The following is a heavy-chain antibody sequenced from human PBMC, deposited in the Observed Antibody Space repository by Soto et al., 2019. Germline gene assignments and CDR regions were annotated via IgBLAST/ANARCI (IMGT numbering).Heavy chain of an antibody. CDR1: GFTVSSNY. V-gene: IGHV3-53*01. D-gene: IGHD1-1*01. CDR2: IYSGGST. Sequence: GGSLRLSCAASGFTVSSNYMSWVRQAPGKGLEWVSVIYSGGSTYYADSVKGRFTISRDNSKNTLYLQMNSLRAEDTDVYYCSLQGDYYYGMDVWGQGTTVTVSS. J-gene: IGHJ6*02. CDR3: SLQGDYYYGMDV.